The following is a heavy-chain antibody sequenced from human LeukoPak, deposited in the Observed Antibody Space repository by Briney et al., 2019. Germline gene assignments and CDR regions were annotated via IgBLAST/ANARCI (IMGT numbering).Heavy chain of an antibody. CDR2: ISGNGGTT. CDR3: ARSWRPVIGSRLPSYR. D-gene: IGHD2-21*01. V-gene: IGHV3-64*01. J-gene: IGHJ5*02. Sequence: PGGSLRLSCGASGFTFSRYALHWVRQAPGKGLEYVSAISGNGGTTYYANSVKGRFTISRDNSKNTLYLQMGSLRAEDMGVYYCARSWRPVIGSRLPSYRWGQGTLVTVSS. CDR1: GFTFSRYA.